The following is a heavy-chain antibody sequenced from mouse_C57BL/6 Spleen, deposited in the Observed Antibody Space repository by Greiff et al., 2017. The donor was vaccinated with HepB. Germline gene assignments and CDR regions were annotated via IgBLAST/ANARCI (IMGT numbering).Heavy chain of an antibody. CDR2: INPNNGGT. CDR1: GYTFTDYY. V-gene: IGHV1-26*01. J-gene: IGHJ1*03. CDR3: ARENRYFDV. Sequence: EVQLQQSGPELVKPGASVKISCKASGYTFTDYYMNWVKQSHGKSLEWIGDINPNNGGTSYNQKFKGKATLTVDKSSSTAYMELRSLTSEDSAVHYCARENRYFDVWGTGTTVTVSS.